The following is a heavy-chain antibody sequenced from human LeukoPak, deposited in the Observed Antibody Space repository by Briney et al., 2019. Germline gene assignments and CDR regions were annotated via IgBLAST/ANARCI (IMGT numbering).Heavy chain of an antibody. CDR3: ARGVVVEELNDY. CDR1: GYTFTSYD. CDR2: MNPNSGNT. J-gene: IGHJ4*02. Sequence: GASVKVSCNASGYTFTSYDINWVRQATGQGLEWMGWMNPNSGNTGYAQKFQGRVTMTRNTSISTAYMELSSLRSEDTAVYYCARGVVVEELNDYWGQGTLVTVSS. V-gene: IGHV1-8*01. D-gene: IGHD2-15*01.